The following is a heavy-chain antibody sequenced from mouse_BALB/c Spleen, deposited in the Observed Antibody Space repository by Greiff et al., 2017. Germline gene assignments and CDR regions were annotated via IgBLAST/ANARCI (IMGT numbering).Heavy chain of an antibody. CDR2: IWSGGST. D-gene: IGHD2-14*01. Sequence: QVQLQQSGPGLVQPSQSLSITCTVSGFSLTSYGVHWVRQSPGKGLEWLGVIWSGGSTDYNAAFISRLSISKDNSKSQVFFKMNSLQANDTAIYYCAIGGYDGGDYYAMDYWGQGTSVTVSS. V-gene: IGHV2-2*02. CDR1: GFSLTSYG. J-gene: IGHJ4*01. CDR3: AIGGYDGGDYYAMDY.